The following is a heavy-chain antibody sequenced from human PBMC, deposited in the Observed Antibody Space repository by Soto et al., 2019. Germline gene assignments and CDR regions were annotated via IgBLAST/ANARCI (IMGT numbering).Heavy chain of an antibody. Sequence: GGSLRLSWAASGVTFSSYAMSWVRQAPGKGLEWVSAISGSGGSTYYADSVKGRFTISRDNSKNTLYLQMNSLGAEDTAVYYCAKDPLGLVRNPYYFDYWGQGTLVTVSS. D-gene: IGHD6-6*01. CDR2: ISGSGGST. V-gene: IGHV3-23*01. J-gene: IGHJ4*02. CDR3: AKDPLGLVRNPYYFDY. CDR1: GVTFSSYA.